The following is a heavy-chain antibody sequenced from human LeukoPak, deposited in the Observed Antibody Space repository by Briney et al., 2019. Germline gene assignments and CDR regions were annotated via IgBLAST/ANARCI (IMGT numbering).Heavy chain of an antibody. CDR2: ISSSSYI. Sequence: PGGSLRLSCAASGFTFSSYSMNWVRQAPGKGLEWVSSISSSSYIYYADSVKGRFTISRDNAKNSLYLQMNSLRAEDTAVYYCASFYYYDSSGYYENYFDYWGQGTLVTVSS. V-gene: IGHV3-21*01. D-gene: IGHD3-22*01. CDR3: ASFYYYDSSGYYENYFDY. J-gene: IGHJ4*02. CDR1: GFTFSSYS.